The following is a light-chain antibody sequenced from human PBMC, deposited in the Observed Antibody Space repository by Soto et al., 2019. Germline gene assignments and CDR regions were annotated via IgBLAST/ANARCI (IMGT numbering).Light chain of an antibody. CDR2: AVS. V-gene: IGLV1-40*01. CDR3: ASYTSTSTYV. CDR1: SSDIGAGFD. Sequence: QSVLTQPPSVSGAPGQMVTISCTGSSSDIGAGFDVHWYQHLPGTAPKLMIYAVSNRPSGVSNRFSGSKSGNTASLTISGLQADDESDYYCASYTSTSTYVFGTGTKVTVL. J-gene: IGLJ1*01.